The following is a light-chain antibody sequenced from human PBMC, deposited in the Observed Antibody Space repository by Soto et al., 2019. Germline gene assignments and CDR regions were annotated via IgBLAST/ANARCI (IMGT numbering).Light chain of an antibody. CDR1: HSVSSTY. V-gene: IGKV3-20*01. CDR2: GAS. Sequence: EIVLTQSPGTLSLSPGERAALSCRASHSVSSTYLAWYQQKPGQAPRLLIYGASSRATGIPDRFSGSGSGTYLSLTISRREPEDFAVYYCQQYGSSPPYTFGQGTKLEIK. J-gene: IGKJ2*01. CDR3: QQYGSSPPYT.